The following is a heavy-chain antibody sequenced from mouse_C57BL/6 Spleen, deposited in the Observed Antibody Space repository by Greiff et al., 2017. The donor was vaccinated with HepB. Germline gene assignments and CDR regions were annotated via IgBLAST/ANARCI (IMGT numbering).Heavy chain of an antibody. V-gene: IGHV1-75*01. CDR1: GYTFTDYY. D-gene: IGHD2-2*01. Sequence: QVQLKESGPELVKPGASVKISCKASGYTFTDYYINWVKQRPGQGLEWIGWIFPGSGSTYYNEKFKGKATLTVDKSSSTAYMLLSSLTSEDSAVYFCARSRYGYDDGYAMDYWGQGTSVTVSS. CDR3: ARSRYGYDDGYAMDY. CDR2: IFPGSGST. J-gene: IGHJ4*01.